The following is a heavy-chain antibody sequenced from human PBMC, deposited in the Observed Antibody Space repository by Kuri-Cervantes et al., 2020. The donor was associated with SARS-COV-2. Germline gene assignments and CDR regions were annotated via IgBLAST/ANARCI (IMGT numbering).Heavy chain of an antibody. J-gene: IGHJ6*03. Sequence: SETLSLTCTVSGGSISSYYWSWIRQPPGKGLEWIGYIYYSGSTNYNPSLKSRVTISVDTSKNQFSLKLSSVTAADTAVYYCARAAGDQGEYYYYYYMDVWGKGTTVTV. CDR2: IYYSGST. V-gene: IGHV4-59*12. CDR3: ARAAGDQGEYYYYYYMDV. D-gene: IGHD7-27*01. CDR1: GGSISSYY.